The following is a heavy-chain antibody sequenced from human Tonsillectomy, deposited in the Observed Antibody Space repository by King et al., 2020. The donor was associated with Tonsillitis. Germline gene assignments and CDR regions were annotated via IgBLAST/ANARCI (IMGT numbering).Heavy chain of an antibody. CDR3: AGSCSSTSCPGY. D-gene: IGHD2-2*01. V-gene: IGHV3-30-3*01. Sequence: QLVQSGGGVVQPGRSLRLSCAASGFTFSNFAMNWVRQAPGKGLEWVAFMSFDGSIEYYADSVRGRFTISRDNSKNTLYLQMNSLRAEDTAGYYCAGSCSSTSCPGYWGQGTLVTVSS. CDR1: GFTFSNFA. CDR2: MSFDGSIE. J-gene: IGHJ4*02.